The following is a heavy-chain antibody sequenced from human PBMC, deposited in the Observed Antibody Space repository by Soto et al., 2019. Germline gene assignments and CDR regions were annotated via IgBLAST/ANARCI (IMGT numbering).Heavy chain of an antibody. CDR2: IYWDDDK. CDR3: AHTSLVIFGRQQLVTRWFDP. Sequence: QITLKESGPTLVKPTQTLTLTCTFSGFSLSTSGVGVGWIRQPPGKALEWLALIYWDDDKRYSPSLKSRLTITKDTSKNQVVLTMTNMDPVDTATYYCAHTSLVIFGRQQLVTRWFDPWGQGTLVTVSS. V-gene: IGHV2-5*02. D-gene: IGHD6-13*01. CDR1: GFSLSTSGVG. J-gene: IGHJ5*02.